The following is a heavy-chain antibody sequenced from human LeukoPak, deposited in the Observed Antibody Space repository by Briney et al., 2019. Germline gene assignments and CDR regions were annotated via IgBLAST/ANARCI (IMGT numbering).Heavy chain of an antibody. D-gene: IGHD5-18*01. CDR1: GFSLSTTGVG. J-gene: IGHJ4*02. Sequence: ESGPTLVKPTQTLTLTCTFSGFSLSTTGVGVGWIRQPPEKALEWLALIYWDDDKRYSPSLKSRLTITKDTSKNQVVLIMTNMDPVDTATYYCAHSGYSYAPFDYWGQGTLVTVSS. CDR3: AHSGYSYAPFDY. V-gene: IGHV2-5*02. CDR2: IYWDDDK.